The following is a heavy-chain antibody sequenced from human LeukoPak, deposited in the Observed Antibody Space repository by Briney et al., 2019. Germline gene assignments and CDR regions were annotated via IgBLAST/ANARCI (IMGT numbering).Heavy chain of an antibody. CDR2: IWYDGSNK. CDR3: AKGRRGLVITHEIDY. D-gene: IGHD3-3*01. Sequence: GGALRLSCAASGFTFSSYGMHWVRQAPGKGLEWVAVIWYDGSNKYYADSVKGRFTISRDNSKNTLYLQMNSLSAEDTAVYYCAKGRRGLVITHEIDYWGQGTLVTVSS. CDR1: GFTFSSYG. J-gene: IGHJ4*02. V-gene: IGHV3-33*06.